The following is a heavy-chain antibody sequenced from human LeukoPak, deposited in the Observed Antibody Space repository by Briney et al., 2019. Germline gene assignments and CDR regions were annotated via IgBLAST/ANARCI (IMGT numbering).Heavy chain of an antibody. CDR1: GFTFSSYS. CDR2: ISSSSNTI. Sequence: GGSLRLSCAASGFTFSSYSMNWVRQAPGKGLEWVSYISSSSNTIYYADSVKGRFTISRDNAKSSLYLQMNSLRAEDTAVYYCARVPAYYYDSSGYGDVWGKGTTVTVSS. D-gene: IGHD3-22*01. CDR3: ARVPAYYYDSSGYGDV. J-gene: IGHJ6*04. V-gene: IGHV3-48*01.